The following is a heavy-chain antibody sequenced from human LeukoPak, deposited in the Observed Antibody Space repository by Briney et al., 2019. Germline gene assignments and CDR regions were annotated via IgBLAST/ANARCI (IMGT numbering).Heavy chain of an antibody. CDR2: IYYSGST. Sequence: PSETLSLTCTVSGGSISSYYWSWIRQPPGKGLEWIGYIYYSGSTNYNPSLKSRVTTSVDTSKNQFSLKLSSVTAADTAVYYCARGGGYSYGTDPFDYWGQGTLVTVSS. CDR1: GGSISSYY. J-gene: IGHJ4*02. D-gene: IGHD5-18*01. V-gene: IGHV4-59*01. CDR3: ARGGGYSYGTDPFDY.